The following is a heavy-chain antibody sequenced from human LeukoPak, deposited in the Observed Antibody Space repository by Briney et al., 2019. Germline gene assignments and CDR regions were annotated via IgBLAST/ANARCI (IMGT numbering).Heavy chain of an antibody. V-gene: IGHV1-46*01. D-gene: IGHD3-22*01. CDR3: ARDRCYYDSSGYCGSFLWAFDI. CDR1: GYTFTSYY. J-gene: IGHJ3*02. Sequence: GASVKVSCKASGYTFTSYYMHWVRQAPGQGLEWMGIINPSGGSTSYAQKFQGRVTMTRDMSTSTVYMELSSLRSEDTAVYYCARDRCYYDSSGYCGSFLWAFDIWGQGTMVTVSS. CDR2: INPSGGST.